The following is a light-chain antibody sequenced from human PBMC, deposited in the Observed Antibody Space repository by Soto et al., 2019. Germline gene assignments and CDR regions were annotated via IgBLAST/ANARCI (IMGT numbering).Light chain of an antibody. V-gene: IGKV3-15*01. J-gene: IGKJ5*01. CDR2: GXS. Sequence: EIVLTQSPATLSVSPGERIPXSRRVSQTLLRNLAWYNQKPGQAPRXXXDGXSTMATGIPARLSGSGSVTEFTLTISSLQSEYFAVYYCQQYKNGTSTFGQGTRLEIK. CDR3: QQYKNGTST. CDR1: QTLLRN.